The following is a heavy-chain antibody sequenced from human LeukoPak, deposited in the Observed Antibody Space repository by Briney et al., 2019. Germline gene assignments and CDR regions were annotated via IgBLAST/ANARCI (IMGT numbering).Heavy chain of an antibody. J-gene: IGHJ5*02. Sequence: GASVKVSCKASGYTFTTYGLSWVRQAPGQGLEWMGWISVYNGNTDYAQKFQGRVTMTTDTSTSTAYMELRSLRSDDTAVYYCAGDREAARPNWFDPWGQGTLVTVSS. CDR2: ISVYNGNT. D-gene: IGHD6-6*01. CDR3: AGDREAARPNWFDP. V-gene: IGHV1-18*01. CDR1: GYTFTTYG.